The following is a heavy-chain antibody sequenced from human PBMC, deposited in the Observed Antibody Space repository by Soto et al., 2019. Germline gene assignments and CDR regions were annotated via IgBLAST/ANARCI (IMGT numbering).Heavy chain of an antibody. Sequence: GGSLRLSCAASGFTFSSYAMSWVRQAPGKGLEWVSAISGSGGSTYYADSVKGRFTISRDNSKNTPYLQMNSLRAEDTAVYYCAKYGRLPPYFDYWGQGTLVTVSS. CDR1: GFTFSSYA. CDR3: AKYGRLPPYFDY. V-gene: IGHV3-23*01. J-gene: IGHJ4*02. CDR2: ISGSGGST. D-gene: IGHD4-17*01.